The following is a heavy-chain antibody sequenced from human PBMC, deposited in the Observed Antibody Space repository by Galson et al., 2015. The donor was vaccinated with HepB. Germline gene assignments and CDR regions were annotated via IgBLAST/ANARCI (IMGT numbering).Heavy chain of an antibody. V-gene: IGHV3-23*01. J-gene: IGHJ4*02. CDR1: GFTFSSYA. Sequence: SLRLSCAASGFTFSSYAMSWARQAPGKGLEWVSAISGSGGSTYYADSVKGRFTISRDNSKNTLYLQMNSLRAEDTSVYYCAKVVSVPAVGPLKGYYFDYWGQGTLVTVSS. CDR3: AKVVSVPAVGPLKGYYFDY. D-gene: IGHD6-19*01. CDR2: ISGSGGST.